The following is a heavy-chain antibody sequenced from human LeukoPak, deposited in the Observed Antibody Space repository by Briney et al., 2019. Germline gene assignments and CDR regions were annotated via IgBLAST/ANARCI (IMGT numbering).Heavy chain of an antibody. J-gene: IGHJ4*02. Sequence: PGGSLRLSCVGSGFTFRNYAMNWVRQARGKGLEWVSGFSAAGTYYADSVKGRFTTSRDDSKNTIYLQMNSLTAEDTGVYYCAKDRVRDNGWDIDYWGQGTLVTVSS. D-gene: IGHD6-19*01. CDR2: FSAAGT. CDR3: AKDRVRDNGWDIDY. V-gene: IGHV3-23*01. CDR1: GFTFRNYA.